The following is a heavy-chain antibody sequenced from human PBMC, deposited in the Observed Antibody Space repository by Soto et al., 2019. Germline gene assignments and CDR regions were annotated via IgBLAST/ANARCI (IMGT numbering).Heavy chain of an antibody. CDR1: GFSFSDYY. D-gene: IGHD3-16*01. J-gene: IGHJ5*02. CDR2: ISSSSSTI. Sequence: LRLSCAASGFSFSDYYMDWVRQAPGKGLEWVSYISSSSSTIYYADSVKGRFTISRDNAKNSLYLQMNSLRDEDTAVYYCARARMGGPTPWRQGTLVTVS. V-gene: IGHV3-48*02. CDR3: ARARMGGPTP.